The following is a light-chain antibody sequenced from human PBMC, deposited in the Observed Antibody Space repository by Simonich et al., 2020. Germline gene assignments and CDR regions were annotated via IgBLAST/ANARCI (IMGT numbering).Light chain of an antibody. V-gene: IGLV2-8*01. CDR2: EVS. Sequence: QSALTQPPSASGSPGQSVTISCTGTSSDVGGHNYVSWYQQHPGKAPNLMIYEVSKRPSGVPVRFSGSKSGNTASLTVSGLQAEDEADYYCSSYAGSNNLVFGGGTKLTVL. J-gene: IGLJ2*01. CDR1: SSDVGGHNY. CDR3: SSYAGSNNLV.